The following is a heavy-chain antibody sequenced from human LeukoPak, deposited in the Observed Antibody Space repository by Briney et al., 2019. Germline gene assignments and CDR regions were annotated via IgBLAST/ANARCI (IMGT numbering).Heavy chain of an antibody. Sequence: PSETLSLTCTVSGGSISSYYWSWIRQPPGKGLEWIGRIYTSGSTNYNPSLKSRVTMSVDTSKNQFSLKLSSVTAADTAVYYCARAPITIFGVVYWYFDLWGRGTLVTVSS. CDR3: ARAPITIFGVVYWYFDL. D-gene: IGHD3-3*01. V-gene: IGHV4-4*07. J-gene: IGHJ2*01. CDR1: GGSISSYY. CDR2: IYTSGST.